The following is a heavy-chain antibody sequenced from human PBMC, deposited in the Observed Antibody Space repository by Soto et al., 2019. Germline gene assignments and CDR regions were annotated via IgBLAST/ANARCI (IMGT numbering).Heavy chain of an antibody. CDR3: ARGSRESRDAFDI. J-gene: IGHJ3*02. D-gene: IGHD3-10*01. Sequence: ALLTVSCQGSGYTFSSYDINWVRQATGQGLEWMGWMNPNSGNTGYAQKFQGRVTMTRNTSISTAYMELSSLRSEDTAVYYCARGSRESRDAFDIWGQGTMVTVSS. CDR2: MNPNSGNT. V-gene: IGHV1-8*01. CDR1: GYTFSSYD.